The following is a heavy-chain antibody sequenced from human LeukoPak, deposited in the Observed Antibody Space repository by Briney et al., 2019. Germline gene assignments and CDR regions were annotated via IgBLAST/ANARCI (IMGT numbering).Heavy chain of an antibody. CDR2: IYYSGST. CDR3: ARGYSSSWYDY. J-gene: IGHJ4*02. CDR1: GGSISSYY. D-gene: IGHD6-13*01. V-gene: IGHV4-59*01. Sequence: SETLSLTCIVSGGSISSYYWSWIRQPPGKGLEWMGYIYYSGSTNYNPSLKSRVTISVDTSKNQFSLKLSSVTAADTAVYYCARGYSSSWYDYWGQGTLVTVSS.